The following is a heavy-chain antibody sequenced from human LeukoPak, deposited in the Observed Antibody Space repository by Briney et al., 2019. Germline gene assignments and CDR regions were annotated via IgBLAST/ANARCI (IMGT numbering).Heavy chain of an antibody. V-gene: IGHV4-30-2*06. Sequence: PSQTLSLTCAVSGGSISSGGYSWSWIRQSPGKGLEWIGYIYHSGSTYYNPSLKSRVTISVDRSKNQFSLKLSSVTAADTAVYYCARGTVTTWGGFDPWGQGTLVTVSS. D-gene: IGHD4-11*01. CDR1: GGSISSGGYS. CDR2: IYHSGST. CDR3: ARGTVTTWGGFDP. J-gene: IGHJ5*02.